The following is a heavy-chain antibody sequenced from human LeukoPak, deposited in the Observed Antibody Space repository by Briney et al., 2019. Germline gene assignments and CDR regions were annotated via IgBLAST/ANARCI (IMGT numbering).Heavy chain of an antibody. Sequence: AETLSVTCAVYGGSFSGYYWSWIRQPPGKGLEWIGEINHSGSTNYNPSLKSRVTISVATSKTQFSLKLSSVTAADTAVYYCARVKPPTYDSSGYYVDYWGQGTLVTVSS. V-gene: IGHV4-34*01. CDR3: ARVKPPTYDSSGYYVDY. D-gene: IGHD3-22*01. CDR2: INHSGST. CDR1: GGSFSGYY. J-gene: IGHJ4*02.